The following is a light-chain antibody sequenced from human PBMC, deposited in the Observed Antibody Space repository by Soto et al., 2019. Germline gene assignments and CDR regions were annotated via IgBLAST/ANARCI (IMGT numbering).Light chain of an antibody. CDR1: QSVSSTY. Sequence: EIVLTQSPGTLSLSPGERATLSCRASQSVSSTYLAWYHHKPGQAPRLLIYGASSRATGIPDRFSGSGSGTEFTLTISRLEPEDFAVYYCQQYGSSSWTFGQGTKVDIK. CDR3: QQYGSSSWT. CDR2: GAS. J-gene: IGKJ1*01. V-gene: IGKV3-20*01.